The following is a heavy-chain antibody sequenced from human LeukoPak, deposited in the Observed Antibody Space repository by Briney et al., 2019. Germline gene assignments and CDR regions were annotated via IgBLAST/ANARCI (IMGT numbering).Heavy chain of an antibody. CDR3: ARAGDILLVSYFHYYGMDV. V-gene: IGHV3-21*01. CDR2: ISSTSNYI. CDR1: GFTFSSYA. J-gene: IGHJ6*02. D-gene: IGHD7-27*01. Sequence: GRSPRLSCAASGFTFSSYAMHWVRQAPGKGLEWVSSISSTSNYIYYAESVKGRFAVSRDNAKNSLYLQMNSLRADDTAVYYCARAGDILLVSYFHYYGMDVWGQGTTVIVSS.